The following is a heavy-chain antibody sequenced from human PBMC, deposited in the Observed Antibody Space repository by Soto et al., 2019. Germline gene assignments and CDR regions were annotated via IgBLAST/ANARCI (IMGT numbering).Heavy chain of an antibody. Sequence: SETQSLTSPVSGGYISSSSYYWGWIRQPPGKGLEWIGSIFYSGSTYYNPSLKSRVTISVDTSKNQFSLKLSSVTAADTAVYYCARNYYYGSGRDWSPWGQGTLVTVSS. J-gene: IGHJ4*02. D-gene: IGHD3-10*01. V-gene: IGHV4-39*01. CDR2: IFYSGST. CDR1: GGYISSSSYY. CDR3: ARNYYYGSGRDWSP.